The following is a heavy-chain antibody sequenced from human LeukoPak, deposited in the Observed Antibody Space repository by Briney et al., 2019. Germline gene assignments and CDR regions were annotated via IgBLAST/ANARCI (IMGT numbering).Heavy chain of an antibody. CDR3: ARGRSSGWYGGHWFDP. D-gene: IGHD6-19*01. Sequence: SETLSLTCAVYGGSFSGYYWSWIRQPPGKGLEWIGEVNHSGSTNYNPSLKSRVTISVDTSKNQFSLKLSSVTAADTAVCYCARGRSSGWYGGHWFDPWGQGTLVTVSS. V-gene: IGHV4-34*01. J-gene: IGHJ5*02. CDR2: VNHSGST. CDR1: GGSFSGYY.